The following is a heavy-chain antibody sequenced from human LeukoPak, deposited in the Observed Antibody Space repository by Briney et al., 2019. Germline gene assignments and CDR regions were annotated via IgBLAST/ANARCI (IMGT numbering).Heavy chain of an antibody. CDR2: ISSYNVNT. CDR3: VRDRRSVGGAAYAFDI. Sequence: ASVKVSRKASGYTFTSYGISWVRQAPGQGLEWVGWISSYNVNTKYAEEFQGRVTMTTDTSTSTVYMELGSLTSDDTAVYYCVRDRRSVGGAAYAFDIWGQGTMVAVSS. CDR1: GYTFTSYG. V-gene: IGHV1-18*01. J-gene: IGHJ3*02. D-gene: IGHD3-3*01.